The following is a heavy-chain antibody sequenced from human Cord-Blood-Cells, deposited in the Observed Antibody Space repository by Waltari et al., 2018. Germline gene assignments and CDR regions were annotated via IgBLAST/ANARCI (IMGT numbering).Heavy chain of an antibody. J-gene: IGHJ6*02. V-gene: IGHV5-51*01. CDR2: IYPGDSDT. CDR1: GYSFTSYW. Sequence: EVQLVQSGAEVKKPGESLKISCKGSGYSFTSYWIGWVRQMPGKGLEWMGIIYPGDSDTRYSPSFQAQVTIPADKSISTDYLQWSSLKASDTAVYYCARRGGGYYYYYGMDFWGQGTTVTVSS. D-gene: IGHD3-16*01. CDR3: ARRGGGYYYYYGMDF.